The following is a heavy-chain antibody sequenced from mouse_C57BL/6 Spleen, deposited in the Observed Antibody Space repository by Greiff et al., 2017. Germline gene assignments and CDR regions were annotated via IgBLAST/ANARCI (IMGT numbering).Heavy chain of an antibody. CDR1: GYTFTDYN. D-gene: IGHD1-1*01. J-gene: IGHJ4*01. V-gene: IGHV1-18*01. CDR2: INPNNGGT. CDR3: ARSGERFYYAMDY. Sequence: EVKLQESGPELVKPGASVKIPCKASGYTFTDYNMDWVKQSHGKSLEWIGDINPNNGGTIYNQKFKGKATLTVDKSSSTAYMELRSLTSEDTAVYYCARSGERFYYAMDYWGQGTSVTVSS.